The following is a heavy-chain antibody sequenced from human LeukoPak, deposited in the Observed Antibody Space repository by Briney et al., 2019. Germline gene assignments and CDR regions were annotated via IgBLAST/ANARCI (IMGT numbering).Heavy chain of an antibody. J-gene: IGHJ4*02. Sequence: PGGSLRLSCAASGFTFSSYSMNWVRQAPGKGLEWVSSISSSSSYIYYADSVKGRFTISGDNAKNSLYLQMNSLRAEDTAVYYCARDPGDYGSFDYWGQGTLVTVSS. D-gene: IGHD4-17*01. V-gene: IGHV3-21*01. CDR1: GFTFSSYS. CDR2: ISSSSSYI. CDR3: ARDPGDYGSFDY.